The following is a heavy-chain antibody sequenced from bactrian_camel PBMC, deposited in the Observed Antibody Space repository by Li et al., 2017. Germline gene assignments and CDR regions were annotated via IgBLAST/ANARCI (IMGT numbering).Heavy chain of an antibody. V-gene: IGHV3S6*01. J-gene: IGHJ4*01. D-gene: IGHD1*01. CDR2: IDKDGIST. Sequence: HVQLVESGGGSVQAGGSLRLSCVASGSIYSDACVSWLRQPSGKEREGVAAIDKDGISTYMESVKGRFTVSRDNTNNTVDLIMNNLNPEDTAMYYCAANFGPYCSGPYLARRANFVGQGTQVTVS. CDR1: GSIYSDAC.